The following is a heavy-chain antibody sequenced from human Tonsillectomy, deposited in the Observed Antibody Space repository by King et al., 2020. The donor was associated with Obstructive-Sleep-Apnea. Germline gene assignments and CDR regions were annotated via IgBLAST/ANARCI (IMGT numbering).Heavy chain of an antibody. CDR3: ARGLTVVTSSWVPFDY. D-gene: IGHD4-23*01. CDR2: IYYSGTT. V-gene: IGHV4-59*01. Sequence: QLQESGPGLVKPSETLSLTCTVSGGSISSYYWSWIRQSPGKGLEWIGYIYYSGTTNYTPSLKSRVPISVDTSKHQVSLKLSSVTAADTAVYYCARGLTVVTSSWVPFDYWGQGTLVTVSS. CDR1: GGSISSYY. J-gene: IGHJ4*02.